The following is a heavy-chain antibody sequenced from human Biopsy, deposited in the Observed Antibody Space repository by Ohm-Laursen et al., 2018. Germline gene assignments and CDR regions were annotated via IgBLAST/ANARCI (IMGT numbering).Heavy chain of an antibody. J-gene: IGHJ4*02. CDR2: IYYRGNT. CDR3: ARHGSQEYCTGGSCVDY. Sequence: PPGTLSLTCTVSGGSISSNYYYWGWIRQPPGKGLEWIGSIYYRGNTNYNPSLKSRVTISVDTSKNQFSLKLSSATAADTAVFYCARHGSQEYCTGGSCVDYWGQGALVTVSS. CDR1: GGSISSNYYY. D-gene: IGHD2-15*01. V-gene: IGHV4-39*01.